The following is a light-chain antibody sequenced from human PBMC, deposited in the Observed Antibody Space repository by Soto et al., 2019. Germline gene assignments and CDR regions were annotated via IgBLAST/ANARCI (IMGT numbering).Light chain of an antibody. J-gene: IGKJ1*01. V-gene: IGKV3-15*01. CDR2: GAS. CDR3: QQYDNLPPWT. CDR1: QSVGTY. Sequence: EIVMTQSPATLSVSPGERATLSCMARQSVGTYLAWYQQKPGQAPRLLIYGASTRATGVPARFSGGGSGTEFTLTISSLQSEDFAIYLCQQYDNLPPWTFGQGTKVDIK.